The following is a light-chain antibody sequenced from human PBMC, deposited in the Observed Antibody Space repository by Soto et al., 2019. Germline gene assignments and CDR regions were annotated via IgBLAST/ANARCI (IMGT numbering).Light chain of an antibody. Sequence: EILMTQSPATLRVSPGDTVTLSCRASQDVSNQVAWYQQKPGQAPRLLIFGVSDRPTGVPDRFSGEGSATDFTLTIHSLQPDDSALNFCQQYLYWPPQPTFGRGTQLEI. J-gene: IGKJ2*01. V-gene: IGKV3-15*01. CDR2: GVS. CDR1: QDVSNQ. CDR3: QQYLYWPPQPT.